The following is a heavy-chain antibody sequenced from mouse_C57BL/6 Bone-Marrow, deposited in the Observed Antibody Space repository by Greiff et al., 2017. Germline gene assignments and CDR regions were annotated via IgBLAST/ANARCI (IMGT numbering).Heavy chain of an antibody. CDR2: ISSGGSYT. Sequence: EVQLVESGGDLVKPGGSLKLSCAASGFTFSSYGMSWVRQTPDKRLEWVATISSGGSYTYYPDSVKGRFTISRDNAKNTLYLQMSSLKSEDTTMYYCARRGQLRLRDAMDYWGQGTSVTVSS. CDR3: ARRGQLRLRDAMDY. J-gene: IGHJ4*01. D-gene: IGHD3-2*02. CDR1: GFTFSSYG. V-gene: IGHV5-6*01.